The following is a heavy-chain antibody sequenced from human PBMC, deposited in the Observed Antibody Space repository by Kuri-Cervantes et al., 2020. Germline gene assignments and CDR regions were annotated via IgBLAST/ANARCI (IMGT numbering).Heavy chain of an antibody. CDR3: AKFRGTGWYTLFDY. D-gene: IGHD6-19*01. V-gene: IGHV3-30*18. CDR2: ISDDGSNK. CDR1: GFTFSSYN. J-gene: IGHJ4*02. Sequence: GGSLRLSCAASGFTFSSYNIHWVRQAPGKGLEWVGVISDDGSNKYYADSVKGRYTISRDNSKNTLYLQMNSLRADDTAVYYCAKFRGTGWYTLFDYWGQGTLVTVSS.